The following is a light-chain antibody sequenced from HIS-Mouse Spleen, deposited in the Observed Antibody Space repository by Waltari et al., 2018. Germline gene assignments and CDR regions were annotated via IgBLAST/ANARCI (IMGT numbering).Light chain of an antibody. Sequence: EMVLTQSPGTRSLAPGERATLSCRASQSVRSSYLAWYQQKPGQAPMLLIYGASSRATRIPHRFSGSGSGTDFTLTISRLEPEDFAVYYCQQYGSSPPTFGPGTKVDIK. CDR1: QSVRSSY. V-gene: IGKV3-20*01. J-gene: IGKJ3*01. CDR3: QQYGSSPPT. CDR2: GAS.